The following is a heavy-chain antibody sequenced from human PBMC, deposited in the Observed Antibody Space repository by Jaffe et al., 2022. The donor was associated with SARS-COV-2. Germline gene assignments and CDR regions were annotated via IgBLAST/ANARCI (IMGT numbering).Heavy chain of an antibody. CDR1: GFTFSSYA. Sequence: QVQLVESGGGVVQPGRSLRLSCAASGFTFSSYAMHWVRQAPGKGLEWVAVISYDGSNKYYADSVKGRFTISRDNSKNTLYLQMNSLRAEDTAVYYCARVSGAAAGLWGQGTLVTVSS. CDR3: ARVSGAAAGL. CDR2: ISYDGSNK. J-gene: IGHJ4*02. V-gene: IGHV3-30-3*01. D-gene: IGHD6-13*01.